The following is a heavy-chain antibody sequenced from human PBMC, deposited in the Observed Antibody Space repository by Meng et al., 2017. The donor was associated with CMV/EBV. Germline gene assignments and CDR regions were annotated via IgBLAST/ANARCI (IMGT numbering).Heavy chain of an antibody. Sequence: GGSLRLSCAASGFTFSSYEMNWVRQAPGKGLEWVSYISSSGSTIYYADSVKGRFTISRDNAKNSLYLQMNSLRAEDTAVYYCARGRWGCSSTSCYKYFDYWGQGTLVTVSS. CDR2: ISSSGSTI. V-gene: IGHV3-48*03. CDR3: ARGRWGCSSTSCYKYFDY. CDR1: GFTFSSYE. D-gene: IGHD2-2*02. J-gene: IGHJ4*02.